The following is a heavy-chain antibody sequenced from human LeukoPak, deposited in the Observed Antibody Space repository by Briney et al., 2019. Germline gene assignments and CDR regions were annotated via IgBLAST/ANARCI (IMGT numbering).Heavy chain of an antibody. CDR1: GGSISSGGYS. J-gene: IGHJ2*01. CDR3: ARVDYDILTGYSYWYFDL. Sequence: SQTLSLTCAVSGGSISSGGYSWSWIRQPPGKGLEWIGYIYHSGSTYYNPSLKSRVTISVDRSKNQFSLKLSSVTAADTAVYYCARVDYDILTGYSYWYFDLWGRGTLVTVSS. CDR2: IYHSGST. D-gene: IGHD3-9*01. V-gene: IGHV4-30-2*01.